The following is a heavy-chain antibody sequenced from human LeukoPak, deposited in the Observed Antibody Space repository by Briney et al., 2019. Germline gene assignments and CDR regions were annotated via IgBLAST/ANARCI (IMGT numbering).Heavy chain of an antibody. J-gene: IGHJ4*02. CDR2: ISYDGSNK. CDR3: ANGLVVRGTIGDY. CDR1: GFTFSSYE. Sequence: GGSLRLSCAASGFTFSSYEMNWVRQAPGKGLEWVAVISYDGSNKYYADSVKGRFTISRDNSKNTLYLQMNSLRAEDTAVYYCANGLVVRGTIGDYWGQGTLVTVSS. D-gene: IGHD3-10*01. V-gene: IGHV3-30*18.